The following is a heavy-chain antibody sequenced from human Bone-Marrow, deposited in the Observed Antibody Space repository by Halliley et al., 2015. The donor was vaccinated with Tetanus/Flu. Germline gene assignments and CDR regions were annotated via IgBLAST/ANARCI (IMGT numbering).Heavy chain of an antibody. Sequence: QLVQSGDEVKKPGSSVKVSCKAPGGTLTKFALSWVRQAPGQGLEWMGWINPLFGTPIYAQKFQDRVTLSADESTNTAYMELFSLRSADTAVYYCARAEIGDGKFYSFGMDVWGQGTTVTVSS. J-gene: IGHJ6*02. CDR2: INPLFGTP. D-gene: IGHD3-10*01. V-gene: IGHV1-69*19. CDR3: ARAEIGDGKFYSFGMDV. CDR1: GGTLTKFA.